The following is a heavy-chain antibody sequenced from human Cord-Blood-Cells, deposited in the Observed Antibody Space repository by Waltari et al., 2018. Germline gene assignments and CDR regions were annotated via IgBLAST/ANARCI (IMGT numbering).Heavy chain of an antibody. CDR1: GFTFSSYA. V-gene: IGHV3-30-3*01. CDR3: ARDGVVVAATRVNYFDY. Sequence: QVQLVESGGGVVQPGRSLRLSCAASGFTFSSYAMHWVRQAPGKGLEWVAVISYDGSNKYYAGSVKGRFTISRDNSKNTLYLQMNRLRAEDTAVYYCARDGVVVAATRVNYFDYWGQGTLVTVSS. J-gene: IGHJ4*02. CDR2: ISYDGSNK. D-gene: IGHD2-15*01.